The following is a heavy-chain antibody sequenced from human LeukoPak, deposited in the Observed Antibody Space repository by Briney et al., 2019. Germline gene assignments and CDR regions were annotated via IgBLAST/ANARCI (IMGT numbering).Heavy chain of an antibody. J-gene: IGHJ5*02. CDR1: GYTFTSYG. Sequence: VASVKVSCKASGYTFTSYGISWVRQAPGQGLEWMGWISAYNGNTNYAQKLQGRVTMTTDTSTSTAYMELRSLRSDDTAVYYCARVNVGATVCWFDPWGQGTLVTVSS. D-gene: IGHD1-26*01. V-gene: IGHV1-18*01. CDR3: ARVNVGATVCWFDP. CDR2: ISAYNGNT.